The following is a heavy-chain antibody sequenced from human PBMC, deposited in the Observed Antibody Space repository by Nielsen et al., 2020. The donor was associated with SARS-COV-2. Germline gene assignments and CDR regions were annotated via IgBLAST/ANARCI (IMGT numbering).Heavy chain of an antibody. Sequence: ASVKVSCKASGNTFTSYRMHWVRQAPGQGLEWMGIINPRSGYTSYAQKFQGRVTMTRDTSTSTIYMELSSLRSEDTAVYYCASDRTGSWTLDYWGQGTLVTVSS. V-gene: IGHV1-46*01. CDR3: ASDRTGSWTLDY. CDR2: INPRSGYT. D-gene: IGHD6-13*01. J-gene: IGHJ4*02. CDR1: GNTFTSYR.